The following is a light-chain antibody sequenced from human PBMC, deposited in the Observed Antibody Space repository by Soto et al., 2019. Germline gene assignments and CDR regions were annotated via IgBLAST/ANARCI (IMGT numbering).Light chain of an antibody. CDR3: QHRRNWPWT. V-gene: IGKV3-11*01. J-gene: IGKJ1*01. Sequence: IVFTQSPATLSLSPGERATLSCRASQSVSSYLAWYQQKPGQAPRLLIYDAFNRATGIPARFSGSGSGTDFTLTISSLEPEDFVVYYCQHRRNWPWTFGQGTKV. CDR1: QSVSSY. CDR2: DAF.